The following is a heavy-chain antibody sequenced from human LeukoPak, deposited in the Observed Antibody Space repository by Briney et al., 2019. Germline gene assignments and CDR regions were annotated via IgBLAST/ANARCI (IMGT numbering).Heavy chain of an antibody. D-gene: IGHD1-26*01. V-gene: IGHV4-30-4*01. J-gene: IGHJ6*02. Sequence: SETLSLTCTVSGGSFSGGDYFWSWIRQPPGKGLEWIGYIYYSGSTYYNPSLKSRVTISVDTSKSQFSLRLSSVTAADTAVYYCARVRGGSYGDYGMDVWGQGTTVTVSS. CDR3: ARVRGGSYGDYGMDV. CDR1: GGSFSGGDYF. CDR2: IYYSGST.